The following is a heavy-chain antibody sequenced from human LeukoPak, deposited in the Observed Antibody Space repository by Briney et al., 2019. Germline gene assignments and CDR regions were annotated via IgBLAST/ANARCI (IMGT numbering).Heavy chain of an antibody. CDR1: GGSISSGGYY. D-gene: IGHD3-22*01. V-gene: IGHV4-31*03. CDR3: ARAGDSSGYYSHWYFDL. Sequence: PSETLSLTCTASGGSISSGGYYWSWIRQHPGKGLEWIGYIYYSGSTYYNPSLKSRVTISVDTSKNQFSLKLSSVTAADTAVYYCARAGDSSGYYSHWYFDLWGRGTLVTVSS. J-gene: IGHJ2*01. CDR2: IYYSGST.